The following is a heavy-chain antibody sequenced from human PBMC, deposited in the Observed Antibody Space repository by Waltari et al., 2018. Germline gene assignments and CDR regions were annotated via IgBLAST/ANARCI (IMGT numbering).Heavy chain of an antibody. Sequence: QLLESGGGLVKPGESLRLSCAAFGFTFSSYSMDWVREAPGKGPEWFSSIHRASHYIHYAGSVKGRFTISRDNVRNTLYLQMNDLRAEDTAVYYCARSWNLNGLFDSWGQGTLVTVSS. V-gene: IGHV3-21*01. D-gene: IGHD1-1*01. CDR3: ARSWNLNGLFDS. CDR1: GFTFSSYS. CDR2: IHRASHYI. J-gene: IGHJ4*02.